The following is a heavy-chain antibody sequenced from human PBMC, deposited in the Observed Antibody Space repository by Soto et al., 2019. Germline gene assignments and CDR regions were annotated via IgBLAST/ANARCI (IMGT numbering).Heavy chain of an antibody. CDR1: GGSISSSSYY. J-gene: IGHJ4*02. Sequence: SETLSLTCTVSGGSISSSSYYWGWIRQPPGKGLEWIGSIYYSGSTYYNPSLKSRVTISVDTSKNQFSLKLSSVTAADTAVYYCARSPLKLLWFGELSMGWGQGTLVTVSS. CDR2: IYYSGST. D-gene: IGHD3-10*01. CDR3: ARSPLKLLWFGELSMG. V-gene: IGHV4-39*01.